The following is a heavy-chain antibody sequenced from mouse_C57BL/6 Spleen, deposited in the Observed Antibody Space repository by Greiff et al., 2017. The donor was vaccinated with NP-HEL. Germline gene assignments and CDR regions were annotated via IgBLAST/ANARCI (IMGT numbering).Heavy chain of an antibody. D-gene: IGHD2-1*01. CDR2: IDPSDSYT. Sequence: QVQLKQPGAELVKPGASVKLSCKASGYTFTSYWMQWVKQRPGQGLEWIGEIDPSDSYTNYNQKFKGKATLTVDTSSSTAYMQLSSLTSEDSAVYYCAINLHYYGNLDYAMDYWGQGTSVTVSS. J-gene: IGHJ4*01. V-gene: IGHV1-50*01. CDR3: AINLHYYGNLDYAMDY. CDR1: GYTFTSYW.